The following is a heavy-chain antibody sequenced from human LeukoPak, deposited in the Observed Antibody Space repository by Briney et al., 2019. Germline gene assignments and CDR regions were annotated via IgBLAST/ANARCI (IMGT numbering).Heavy chain of an antibody. CDR1: GGSFSGYY. Sequence: SETLSLTCAVYGGSFSGYYWSWIRQPPGKGLEWIGEINHSGSTNYNSSLNSRVTISVDTSKIQFSLRLSSLTAADTAVYYCARAPSMILPYYFDYWGQGTLVTVSS. D-gene: IGHD3-22*01. CDR2: INHSGST. CDR3: ARAPSMILPYYFDY. J-gene: IGHJ4*02. V-gene: IGHV4-34*01.